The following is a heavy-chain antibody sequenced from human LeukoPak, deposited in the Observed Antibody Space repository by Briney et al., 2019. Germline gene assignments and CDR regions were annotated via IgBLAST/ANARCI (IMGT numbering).Heavy chain of an antibody. D-gene: IGHD4-23*01. J-gene: IGHJ3*02. CDR2: IYTSGST. CDR1: GGSISSYY. Sequence: ASETLSLTCTVSGGSISSYYWSWIRQPAGKGLEWIGRIYTSGSTNYNPSLKSRVTMSVDTSKNQFSLKLSSVTAADTAVYYCARNLGAVVTPGWAYDIWGQGTMVTVSS. CDR3: ARNLGAVVTPGWAYDI. V-gene: IGHV4-4*07.